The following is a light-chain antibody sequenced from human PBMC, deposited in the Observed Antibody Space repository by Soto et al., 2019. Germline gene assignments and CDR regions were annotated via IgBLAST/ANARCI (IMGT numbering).Light chain of an antibody. CDR2: GAS. CDR1: QSVSRF. J-gene: IGKJ4*01. CDR3: QQYNNWPLT. V-gene: IGKV3-15*01. Sequence: EIVMTQSPATLSVSPGERATLSCRASQSVSRFLAWYQQKPGQAPRLLIYGASTRATDIPARFSGSGSGTEFTLTISSLQSEDFAVYYCQQYNNWPLTFGGGTKVEI.